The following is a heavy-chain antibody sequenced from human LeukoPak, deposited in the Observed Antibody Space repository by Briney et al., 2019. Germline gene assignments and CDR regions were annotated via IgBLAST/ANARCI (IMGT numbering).Heavy chain of an antibody. J-gene: IGHJ4*02. CDR3: ARDSGEGIAVAQSDY. CDR2: ISSSGSTI. V-gene: IGHV3-48*03. D-gene: IGHD6-19*01. CDR1: GFTFSSYE. Sequence: PGGSLRLSCAASGFTFSSYEMNWVRQAPGKGLEWVSYISSSGSTIYYADSVKGRFTISRDNAKNSLYLQMNRLRAEDTAVYYCARDSGEGIAVAQSDYWGQGTLVTVSS.